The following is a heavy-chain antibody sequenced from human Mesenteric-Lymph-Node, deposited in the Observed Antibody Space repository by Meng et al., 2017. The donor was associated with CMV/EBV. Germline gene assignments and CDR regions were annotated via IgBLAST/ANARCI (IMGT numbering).Heavy chain of an antibody. CDR3: ASPRGPTDYYYYYAMDV. D-gene: IGHD3-16*01. V-gene: IGHV3-48*04. CDR2: ISSSSTTI. Sequence: GGSLRLSCAVSGFLFRTYAMHWVRQAPGKGLEWVSYISSSSTTIYYADSVKGRFTISRDNAKNSLFLQMYSLRGEDTAVYYCASPRGPTDYYYYYAMDVWGQGTTVTVSS. J-gene: IGHJ6*02. CDR1: GFLFRTYA.